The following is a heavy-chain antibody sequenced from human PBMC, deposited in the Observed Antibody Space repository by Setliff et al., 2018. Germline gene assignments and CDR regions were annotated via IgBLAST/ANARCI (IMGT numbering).Heavy chain of an antibody. D-gene: IGHD2-2*01. J-gene: IGHJ4*02. CDR1: GYTFISYS. CDR2: ISTYNGNT. V-gene: IGHV1-18*01. Sequence: GASVKVSCKASGYTFISYSINWVRQAPGQGLEWMGWISTYNGNTNYAQKLRGRVTMTTDTSTSTAHMELRSLRSDDTAVYYCARGPLDFVVVPAAAKFDYWGQGTLVTVS. CDR3: ARGPLDFVVVPAAAKFDY.